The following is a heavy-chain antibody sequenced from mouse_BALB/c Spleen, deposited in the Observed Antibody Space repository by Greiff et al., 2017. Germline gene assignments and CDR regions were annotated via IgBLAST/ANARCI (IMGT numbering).Heavy chain of an antibody. D-gene: IGHD2-4*01. CDR3: ARGLRRGAYYYAMDY. CDR1: GYTFTDYA. J-gene: IGHJ4*01. V-gene: IGHV1S137*01. Sequence: VKLMESGAELVRPGVSVKISCKGSGYTFTDYAMHWVKQSHAKSLEWIGVISTYYGDASYNQKFKGKATMTVDKSSSTAYMELARLTSEDSAIYYCARGLRRGAYYYAMDYWGQGTSVTVSS. CDR2: ISTYYGDA.